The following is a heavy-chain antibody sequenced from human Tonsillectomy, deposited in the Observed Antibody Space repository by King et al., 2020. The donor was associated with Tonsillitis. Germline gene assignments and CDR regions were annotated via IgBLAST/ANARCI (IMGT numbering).Heavy chain of an antibody. CDR2: ISTSCSYI. D-gene: IGHD5-18*01. Sequence: VQLVESGGGLVKPGGSLRLSCAASGFTFSNYNMHWVRQAPGKGLEWVSSISTSCSYIYYADSVKGRFTISRDNAKNSLYLQMNSLRAEDTALYYCARLGYSYAPNDAFDIWGQGTMVTVSS. V-gene: IGHV3-21*01. J-gene: IGHJ3*02. CDR3: ARLGYSYAPNDAFDI. CDR1: GFTFSNYN.